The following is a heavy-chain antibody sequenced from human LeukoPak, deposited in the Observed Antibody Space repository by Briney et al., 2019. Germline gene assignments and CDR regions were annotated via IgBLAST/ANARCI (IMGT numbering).Heavy chain of an antibody. V-gene: IGHV3-33*01. CDR2: IWYDGSNK. J-gene: IGHJ5*02. Sequence: GGSLRLSCAASGFTFSSCGMHWVRQAPGKGLEWVAVIWYDGSNKYYADSVKGRFTISRDNSKNTLYLQMNSLRAEDTAVYYCARDRGYYDSSGYYSPWNWFDPWGQGTLVTVSS. CDR3: ARDRGYYDSSGYYSPWNWFDP. D-gene: IGHD3-22*01. CDR1: GFTFSSCG.